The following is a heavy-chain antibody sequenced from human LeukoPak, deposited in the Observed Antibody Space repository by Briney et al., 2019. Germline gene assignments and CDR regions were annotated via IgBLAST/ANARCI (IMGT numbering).Heavy chain of an antibody. CDR2: IYYSGST. CDR3: ARHDDDFWSADGAFDI. Sequence: SETLSLTCTVSAASISSYYWSWVRQPPGKVLEWIGYIYYSGSTNYNPSLKSRVTISVDTSKNKFSLKLSCVSADDTAVYYCARHDDDFWSADGAFDIWGQGTMVTVSS. V-gene: IGHV4-59*08. D-gene: IGHD3-3*01. J-gene: IGHJ3*02. CDR1: AASISSYY.